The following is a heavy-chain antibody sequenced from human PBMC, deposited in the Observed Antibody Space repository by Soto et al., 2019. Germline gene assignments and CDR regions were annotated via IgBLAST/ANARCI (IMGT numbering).Heavy chain of an antibody. D-gene: IGHD1-26*01. CDR1: GGPISSSSYY. CDR2: IYYSGST. J-gene: IGHJ4*02. Sequence: PSETLSLTCTVSGGPISSSSYYWGWIRQPPGKGLEWIGSIYYSGSTYYNPSLKSRVTISVDTSKNQFSLKLSSVTAADTAVYYCARSLVGATTLGFDYWGKGTLVTVSS. V-gene: IGHV4-39*01. CDR3: ARSLVGATTLGFDY.